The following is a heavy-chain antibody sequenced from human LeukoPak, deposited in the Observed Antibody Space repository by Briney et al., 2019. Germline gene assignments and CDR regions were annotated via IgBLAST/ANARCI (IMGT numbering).Heavy chain of an antibody. CDR1: GCTLSNAW. CDR2: IKTITDDGTT. CDR3: TAPAFLGKSPYGLDV. Sequence: GGSLRLSCVASGCTLSNAWMSWVRQAPGKGLEWVVRIKTITDDGTTDYAAPVTGRFTISRDDSKNMLFLQMNTLKTEDTAVYYCTAPAFLGKSPYGLDVWGQGTTVTVSS. V-gene: IGHV3-15*01. J-gene: IGHJ6*02. D-gene: IGHD3-3*01.